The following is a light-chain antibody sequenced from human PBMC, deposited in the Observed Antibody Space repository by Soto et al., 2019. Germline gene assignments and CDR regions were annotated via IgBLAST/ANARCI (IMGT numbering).Light chain of an antibody. J-gene: IGLJ3*02. CDR1: SGSASPSYY. CDR3: GLSLGSDIYWV. Sequence: QTVVTQEPSFSVSPGGTVTLTCGLSSGSASPSYYPTWYQQTPGQAPRRLIYTTSTRSSGVPGRFSGSILENKAALTITGAQADDESNYYCGLSLGSDIYWVFGGGTKLTVL. V-gene: IGLV8-61*01. CDR2: TTS.